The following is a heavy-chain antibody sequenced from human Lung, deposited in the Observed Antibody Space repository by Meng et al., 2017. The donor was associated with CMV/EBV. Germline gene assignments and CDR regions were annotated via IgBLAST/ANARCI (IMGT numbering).Heavy chain of an antibody. CDR3: AKEWLDATTGQFDY. CDR1: GVAIRTDNW. J-gene: IGHJ4*02. Sequence: GVAIRTDNWWSWVRQPPGKGREWIGEIYRSGSTNYSPSLKSRVTISIDRSKNQFSLRLTSVTAADTAVYYCAKEWLDATTGQFDYWGQGTLVTVSS. V-gene: IGHV4-4*02. D-gene: IGHD1-26*01. CDR2: IYRSGST.